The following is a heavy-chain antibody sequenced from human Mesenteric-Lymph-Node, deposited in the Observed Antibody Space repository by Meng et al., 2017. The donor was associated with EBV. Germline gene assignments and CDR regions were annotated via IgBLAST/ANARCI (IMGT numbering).Heavy chain of an antibody. CDR3: ARDRGMERNDGIDY. CDR2: IIPICGTA. V-gene: IGHV1-69*06. Sequence: QVQLVQPGGGVMKPGGSVKVTCEASGYTFSAYGISWVRQAPGQGLEWMGGIIPICGTANYAQKFQGRVTITADKSTSTAYMELSSLRSEDTAVYYCARDRGMERNDGIDYWGQGTLVTVSS. J-gene: IGHJ4*02. CDR1: GYTFSAYG. D-gene: IGHD1-1*01.